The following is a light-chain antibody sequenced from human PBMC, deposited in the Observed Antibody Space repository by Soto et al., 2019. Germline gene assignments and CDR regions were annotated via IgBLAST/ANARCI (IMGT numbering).Light chain of an antibody. J-gene: IGKJ1*01. CDR1: QSITNK. Sequence: DIQMTQSPSSLSASIVDRVTITCRASQSITNKLAWYQQKPARAPKLLIYDASTLQGGVPPRFSGSGSGTEFTLSITSLQPDDFATYYCQQYDSYSWTFGQGTKVDIK. CDR2: DAS. CDR3: QQYDSYSWT. V-gene: IGKV1-5*01.